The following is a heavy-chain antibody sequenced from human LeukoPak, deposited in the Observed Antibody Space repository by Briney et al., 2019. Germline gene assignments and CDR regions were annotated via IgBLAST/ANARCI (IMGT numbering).Heavy chain of an antibody. D-gene: IGHD3-10*01. Sequence: PSETLSLTCTVSGGSISSSSYYWGWIRQPPGKGLEWIGSIYYSGSTYYNPSLKSRVTISVDTSKNQFSLKLSSVTAADTAVYYCARRPYYGPRWFDPWGQGTLVTVSS. V-gene: IGHV4-39*01. CDR2: IYYSGST. J-gene: IGHJ5*02. CDR3: ARRPYYGPRWFDP. CDR1: GGSISSSSYY.